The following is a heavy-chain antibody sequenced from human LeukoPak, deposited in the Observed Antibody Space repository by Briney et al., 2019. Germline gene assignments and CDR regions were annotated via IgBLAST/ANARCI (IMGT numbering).Heavy chain of an antibody. Sequence: GSLRLSCAASGFTFSSYAMHWVRQAPGKGLEWVAVISYDGSNKYYADSVKGRFTISRDNSRNTLYLQMNSLRAEDTAVYYCARDGIVGATDYWGQGTLVTVSS. J-gene: IGHJ4*02. CDR2: ISYDGSNK. CDR3: ARDGIVGATDY. V-gene: IGHV3-30*04. CDR1: GFTFSSYA. D-gene: IGHD1-26*01.